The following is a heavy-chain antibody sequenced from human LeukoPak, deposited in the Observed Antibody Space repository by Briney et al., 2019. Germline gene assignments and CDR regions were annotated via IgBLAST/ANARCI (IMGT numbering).Heavy chain of an antibody. V-gene: IGHV3-48*01. CDR3: ARGGYDSRGYVVDYFDH. CDR1: GFTFSSYS. J-gene: IGHJ4*02. Sequence: GGSLRLSCAASGFTFSSYSMHWVRQGPGKGLEWVSYISSSSGTIYYADSVKGRFTISRDNAKNSLYLQMNSLRAEDTAVYYCARGGYDSRGYVVDYFDHWGQGTLVTVSS. D-gene: IGHD3-22*01. CDR2: ISSSSGTI.